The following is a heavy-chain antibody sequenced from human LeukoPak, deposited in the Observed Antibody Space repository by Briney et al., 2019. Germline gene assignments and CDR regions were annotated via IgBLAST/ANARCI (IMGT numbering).Heavy chain of an antibody. CDR2: ISSSGGST. V-gene: IGHV3-64*01. Sequence: PGGSLRLSCAASGFTFSSYAMHWVRQVPGQGLEYVSAISSSGGSTYYANSVKGRFTISRDNSKNTLYLQMGSLRTEDMAIYYCARGPDVVLVSHWSFFDYWGQGTLVTVSS. J-gene: IGHJ4*02. D-gene: IGHD2-8*02. CDR3: ARGPDVVLVSHWSFFDY. CDR1: GFTFSSYA.